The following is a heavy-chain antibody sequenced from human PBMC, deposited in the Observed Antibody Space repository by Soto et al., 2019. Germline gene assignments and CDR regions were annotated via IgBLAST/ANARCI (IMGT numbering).Heavy chain of an antibody. V-gene: IGHV3-11*06. J-gene: IGHJ4*02. D-gene: IGHD3-22*01. Sequence: GGSLRLSCAASGFTFSDYYMSWIRQAPGKGLEWVSYVSSSSSYTNYADSVKGRFTISRDNAKNSLYLQMNSLRAEDTAVYYCARGYYDSSGYTGFDYWGQGTLVTVSS. CDR3: ARGYYDSSGYTGFDY. CDR1: GFTFSDYY. CDR2: VSSSSSYT.